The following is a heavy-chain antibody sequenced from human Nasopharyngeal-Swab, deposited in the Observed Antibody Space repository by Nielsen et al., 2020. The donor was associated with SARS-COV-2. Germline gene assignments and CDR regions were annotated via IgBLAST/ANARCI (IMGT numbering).Heavy chain of an antibody. V-gene: IGHV3-30*03. Sequence: GESLKISCAASGFTFSSFGMHWVRQAPGKGLEWVAFIAHDASNEYYGDSVKGRFSISRDSSKNTLYLQMDSLRGEDTAVYYCARDAPAHSGAFYSGRGTLVTVSS. CDR1: GFTFSSFG. J-gene: IGHJ4*02. D-gene: IGHD4-17*01. CDR3: ARDAPAHSGAFY. CDR2: IAHDASNE.